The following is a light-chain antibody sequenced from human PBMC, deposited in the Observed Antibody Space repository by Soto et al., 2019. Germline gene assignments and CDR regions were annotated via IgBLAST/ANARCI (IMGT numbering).Light chain of an antibody. V-gene: IGKV3-15*01. CDR3: QQRYSSPWT. J-gene: IGKJ1*01. CDR2: AAS. CDR1: QSARSS. Sequence: EGVMTQSPDTLSVSPGERATLSCRASQSARSSLGWYQQKHGQPPSLLIYAASSLRSGVTSRFSGSASGTDGTITISSLKTEDGSTYVSQQRYSSPWTFGQGTKVDIK.